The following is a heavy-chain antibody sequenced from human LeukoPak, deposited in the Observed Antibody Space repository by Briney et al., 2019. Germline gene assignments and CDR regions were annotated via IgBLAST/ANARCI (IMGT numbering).Heavy chain of an antibody. J-gene: IGHJ4*02. Sequence: PSETLSLTCAVYGGSFSGYYWSWIRLPPGKGLEWIGEINHSGSTNYNPSLKSRVTISVDTSKNQFSLKLSSVTAADTAVYYCARSFTPSFDYWGQGTLVTVSS. CDR2: INHSGST. CDR3: ARSFTPSFDY. V-gene: IGHV4-34*01. CDR1: GGSFSGYY.